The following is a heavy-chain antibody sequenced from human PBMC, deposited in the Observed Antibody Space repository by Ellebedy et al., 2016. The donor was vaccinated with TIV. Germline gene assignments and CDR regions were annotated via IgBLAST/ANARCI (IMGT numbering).Heavy chain of an antibody. V-gene: IGHV3-33*03. CDR2: LLTDGVEK. CDR3: ATDLGTRAFDL. D-gene: IGHD1-1*01. CDR1: GFRITDLG. J-gene: IGHJ3*01. Sequence: PGGSLRLSCVASGFRITDLGMHWVRQAPGKGLEWVTVLLTDGVEKYYGASVKGLFTVSRDDSKNTLYLHMNNLRVDDTALYYCATDLGTRAFDLWGQGTMVTVSS.